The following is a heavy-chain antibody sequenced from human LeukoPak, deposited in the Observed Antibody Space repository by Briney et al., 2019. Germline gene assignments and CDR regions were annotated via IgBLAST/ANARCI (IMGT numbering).Heavy chain of an antibody. CDR3: ARDYFDSGRGCYYMDV. Sequence: GASVKVSCKASGYTFSNSDINWVRQATGRGLEWMGWMNPNRGNTGYAQKFQGRVTMTRNTSISTAYMELSSLRSEDTAVYYCARDYFDSGRGCYYMDVWGKGTTVTVS. J-gene: IGHJ6*03. CDR1: GYTFSNSD. CDR2: MNPNRGNT. V-gene: IGHV1-8*01. D-gene: IGHD3-10*01.